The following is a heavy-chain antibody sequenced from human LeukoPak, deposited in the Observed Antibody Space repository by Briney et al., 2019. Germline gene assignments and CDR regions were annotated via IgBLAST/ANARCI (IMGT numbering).Heavy chain of an antibody. J-gene: IGHJ6*03. CDR1: GFTFSSFS. CDR2: ISSSSSYI. Sequence: KTGGSLRLSCAASGFTFSSFSMNWVRQAPGKGLEWVSSISSSSSYIYYADSVKGRFTISRDNAKNSLYLQMNSLRAEDTAVYYCARGPLVYYMDVWGKGTTVTISS. CDR3: ARGPLVYYMDV. V-gene: IGHV3-21*01. D-gene: IGHD6-6*01.